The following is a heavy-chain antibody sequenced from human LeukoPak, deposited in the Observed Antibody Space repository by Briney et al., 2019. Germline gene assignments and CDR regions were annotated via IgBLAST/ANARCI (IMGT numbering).Heavy chain of an antibody. D-gene: IGHD2-15*01. CDR2: IRSNGGDT. J-gene: IGHJ5*02. CDR1: GFTFSSYS. V-gene: IGHV3-23*01. CDR3: AKGGYTTWFDP. Sequence: GGSLRLSCAASGFTFSSYSMTWVRQAPGKGLEWVSNIRSNGGDTYYADSVKGRFTTSRDNAKNTLYLEMNSLRAEDTAVYYCAKGGYTTWFDPWGQGTLVTVSS.